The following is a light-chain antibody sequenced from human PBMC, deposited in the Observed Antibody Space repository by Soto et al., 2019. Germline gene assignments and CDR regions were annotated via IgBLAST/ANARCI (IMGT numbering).Light chain of an antibody. CDR3: SSYTRSSTLV. CDR1: SSDVGGYNY. J-gene: IGLJ1*01. V-gene: IGLV2-14*01. CDR2: EVS. Sequence: QSVLTQPAPVSGSPGQSITISCTGTSSDVGGYNYVSWYQQHPGKAPKLMIYEVSNRPSGVSNRFSGSKSGNTASLTISGLQAEDEADYYCSSYTRSSTLVFGTGTKLTVL.